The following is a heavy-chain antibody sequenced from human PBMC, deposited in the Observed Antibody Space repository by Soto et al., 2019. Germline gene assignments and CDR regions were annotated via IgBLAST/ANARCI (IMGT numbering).Heavy chain of an antibody. CDR3: ARILRTGHAYYFDY. CDR2: INAGNGNT. J-gene: IGHJ4*02. Sequence: ASVKVSCKASGYTFTSYAMHWVRQAPGQRLEWTGWINAGNGNTKYSQKFQGRVTITRDTSASTAYMELSSLRSEDTAVYYCARILRTGHAYYFDYWGQGTLVTAPQ. V-gene: IGHV1-3*01. CDR1: GYTFTSYA. D-gene: IGHD1-1*01.